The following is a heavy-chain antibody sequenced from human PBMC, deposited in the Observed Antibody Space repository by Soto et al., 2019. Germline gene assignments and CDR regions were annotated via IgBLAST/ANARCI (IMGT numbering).Heavy chain of an antibody. Sequence: QVQLVQSGADVKKPGSSVKVSCKASGYTFTSYGISWVRQAPGQGLEWMGWISAYNGNTNYAQKLQGRVTMTTDTSTSTAYMELRSLRSDDTAVYYCARDRPYSSSYKVEAFDPWGQGTLVTVSS. D-gene: IGHD6-13*01. CDR1: GYTFTSYG. CDR3: ARDRPYSSSYKVEAFDP. J-gene: IGHJ5*02. V-gene: IGHV1-18*01. CDR2: ISAYNGNT.